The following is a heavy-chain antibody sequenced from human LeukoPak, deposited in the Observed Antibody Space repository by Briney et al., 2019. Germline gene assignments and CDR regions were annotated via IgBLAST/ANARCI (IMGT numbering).Heavy chain of an antibody. CDR1: GFTVSGNY. CDR3: AAPLTVIPY. V-gene: IGHV3-66*01. CDR2: IYSGGST. Sequence: GGSLRLSCAASGFTVSGNYMTWDRQVSGKGLEWVSVIYSGGSTYYTDSVQGRFSISRDNSQNTLYLQMNSLRAEDTAVYYCAAPLTVIPYWGQGTLVTVSS. J-gene: IGHJ4*02. D-gene: IGHD4-17*01.